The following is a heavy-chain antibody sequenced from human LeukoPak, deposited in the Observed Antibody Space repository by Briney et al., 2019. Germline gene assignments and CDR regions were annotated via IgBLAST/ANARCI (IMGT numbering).Heavy chain of an antibody. D-gene: IGHD5-18*01. CDR1: GGTFSSYA. CDR3: AREEVDTAMVEGFDY. V-gene: IGHV1-69*13. Sequence: SVKVSCKASGGTFSSYAISWVRQAPGQGLEWMGGIIPIFGTANYAQKFQGRVTITADESTSTAYMELSSLRSEDTAVYYCAREEVDTAMVEGFDYWGQGTLVTVSS. J-gene: IGHJ4*02. CDR2: IIPIFGTA.